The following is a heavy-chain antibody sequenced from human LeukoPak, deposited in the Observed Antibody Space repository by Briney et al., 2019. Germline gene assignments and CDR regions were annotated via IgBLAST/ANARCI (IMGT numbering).Heavy chain of an antibody. CDR2: FYYSGST. CDR3: ARLRWSQDYFDN. J-gene: IGHJ4*02. CDR1: GASITSYTYY. D-gene: IGHD4-23*01. V-gene: IGHV4-39*01. Sequence: SETLSLTCTVSGASITSYTYYWGWIRQPPGKGLEWIGSFYYSGSTYYNPSLKSRVTISVDTSKNQFSLKLSSVTAADTAVYYCARLRWSQDYFDNWGQGTLVTVSS.